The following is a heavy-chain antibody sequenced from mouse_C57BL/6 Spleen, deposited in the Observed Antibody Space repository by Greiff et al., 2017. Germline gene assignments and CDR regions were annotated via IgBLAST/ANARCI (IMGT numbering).Heavy chain of an antibody. D-gene: IGHD1-1*01. CDR1: GYAFTDYN. Sequence: VPLQQSGPELVKPGASVKIPCKASGYAFTDYNMDWVKQSHGKSLEWIGDINPNNGGTIYNQKFKGKATLTVVKASSTAYMELRSLTSEDTAVYYCARDYHDGRGAMDYWGQGTSVTVSS. CDR2: INPNNGGT. CDR3: ARDYHDGRGAMDY. V-gene: IGHV1-18*01. J-gene: IGHJ4*01.